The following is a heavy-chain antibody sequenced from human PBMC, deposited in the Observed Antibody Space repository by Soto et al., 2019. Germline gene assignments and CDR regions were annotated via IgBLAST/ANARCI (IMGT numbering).Heavy chain of an antibody. J-gene: IGHJ6*02. D-gene: IGHD3-9*01. CDR3: AKDAGAVLRYFDWLLSGSSNYGMDV. CDR1: GFTFSSYG. CDR2: ISYDGSNK. V-gene: IGHV3-30*18. Sequence: GGSLRLSCAASGFTFSSYGMHWVRQAPGKGLEWVAVISYDGSNKYYADSVKGRFTISRDNSKNTLYLQMNSLRAEDTAVYYCAKDAGAVLRYFDWLLSGSSNYGMDVWGQGTTVTVSS.